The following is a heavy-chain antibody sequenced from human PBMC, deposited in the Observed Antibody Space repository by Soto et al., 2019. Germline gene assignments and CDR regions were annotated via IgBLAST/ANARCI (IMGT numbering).Heavy chain of an antibody. Sequence: ASVKVSCKASGYTFTSYGISWVRQAPGQGLEWMGWISAYNGNTNYAQKLQGRVTMTTDTSTSTAYMELRSLRSDDMAVYYCARRARPIYDYSNYVWFDPWGQGTLVTVSS. CDR2: ISAYNGNT. CDR3: ARRARPIYDYSNYVWFDP. CDR1: GYTFTSYG. J-gene: IGHJ5*02. V-gene: IGHV1-18*03. D-gene: IGHD4-4*01.